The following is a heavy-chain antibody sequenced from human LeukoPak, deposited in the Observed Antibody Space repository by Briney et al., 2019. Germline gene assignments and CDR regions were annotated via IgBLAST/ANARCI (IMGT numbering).Heavy chain of an antibody. CDR3: ARARYCSSTSCYSDPYYFDY. D-gene: IGHD2-2*01. J-gene: IGHJ4*02. CDR2: IIPIFGTA. CDR1: GGTFSSYA. Sequence: SVKVSCKASGGTFSSYAISWVRQAPGQGLEWMGGIIPIFGTANYAQKFQGRVTITADQSTSTAYMELSSLRSEDTAVYYCARARYCSSTSCYSDPYYFDYWGQGTLVTVSS. V-gene: IGHV1-69*01.